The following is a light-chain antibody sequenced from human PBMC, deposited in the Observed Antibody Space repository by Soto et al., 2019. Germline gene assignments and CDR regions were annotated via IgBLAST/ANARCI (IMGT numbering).Light chain of an antibody. J-gene: IGKJ3*01. CDR2: DAS. CDR1: QSLSSY. CDR3: QQRSNWQGFT. V-gene: IGKV3D-11*02. Sequence: EIVLTQSPATLSLSPGERATLSCRASQSLSSYLAWYQQKPGQAPRLLIYDASKRPTGIPARFSGSGSGTDFTLTISSLEPEGFAVYYCQQRSNWQGFTFGPGTKVDIK.